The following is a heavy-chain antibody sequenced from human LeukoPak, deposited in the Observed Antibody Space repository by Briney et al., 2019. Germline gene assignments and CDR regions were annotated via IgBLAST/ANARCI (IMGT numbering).Heavy chain of an antibody. CDR2: ISGSGDNT. D-gene: IGHD3-10*01. J-gene: IGHJ4*02. Sequence: GGSLRLSCAASGFTFNTYAMNWVRQAPGQGLEWVSAISGSGDNTYYADSVKGRFTISRDDSKNTVYLQMNSLRAEDTAVYYCAEDQSDKGSYAAFDYWGQGTLVPVSS. CDR1: GFTFNTYA. V-gene: IGHV3-23*01. CDR3: AEDQSDKGSYAAFDY.